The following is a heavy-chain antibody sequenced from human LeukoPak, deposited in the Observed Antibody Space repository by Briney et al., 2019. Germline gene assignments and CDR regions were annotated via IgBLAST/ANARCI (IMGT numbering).Heavy chain of an antibody. D-gene: IGHD4-17*01. J-gene: IGHJ4*02. CDR1: GFTFDDYG. CDR3: ATTPKHGDYDY. V-gene: IGHV3-20*04. CDR2: INWNGGST. Sequence: GGSLRLSCAASGFTFDDYGMSWVRQAPGKGLEWVSGINWNGGSTGYADSVKGRFTISRDNSKNTLYLQMNSLRAEDTAVYYCATTPKHGDYDYWGQGTLVTVSS.